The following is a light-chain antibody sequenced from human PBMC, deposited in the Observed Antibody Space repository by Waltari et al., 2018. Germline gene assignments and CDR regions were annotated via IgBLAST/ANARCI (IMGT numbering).Light chain of an antibody. Sequence: QSALTQPASVSGSPGQSITISCTGSNSNIGTYSLVSWFQHRPSKAPNLIIYEVSQRPSGVSVRFSGSKSGNTASLTISGLQAEDEADYYCCSYAGSVPYVFGTGTTVTVL. J-gene: IGLJ1*01. V-gene: IGLV2-23*02. CDR2: EVS. CDR3: CSYAGSVPYV. CDR1: NSNIGTYSL.